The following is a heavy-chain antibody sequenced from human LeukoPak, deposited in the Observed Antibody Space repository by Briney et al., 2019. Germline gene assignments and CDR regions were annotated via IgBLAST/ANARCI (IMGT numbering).Heavy chain of an antibody. CDR3: ARAVTMIVLIDY. CDR1: GFTFDNYG. J-gene: IGHJ4*02. V-gene: IGHV3-20*04. D-gene: IGHD3-22*01. CDR2: IHWNGGRT. Sequence: GGSLRLSCAASGFTFDNYGINWVRQAPGKGLQWLSRIHWNGGRTGYADSVKGRFTISRDNAKNSLYLQMNSLRAEDTAVYYCARAVTMIVLIDYWGQGTLVTVSS.